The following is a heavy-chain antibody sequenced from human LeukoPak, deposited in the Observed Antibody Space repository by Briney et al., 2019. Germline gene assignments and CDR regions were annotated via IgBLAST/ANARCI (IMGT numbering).Heavy chain of an antibody. CDR2: INPNSGGT. V-gene: IGHV1-2*02. CDR1: GGTFSSYA. J-gene: IGHJ4*02. D-gene: IGHD6-19*01. CDR3: ARASGWYGPFDY. Sequence: GASVKVSCKASGGTFSSYAISWVRQAPGQGLEWMGWINPNSGGTNYAQKFQGRVTMTRDTSISTAYMELSRLRSDDTAVYHCARASGWYGPFDYWGQGTLVTVSS.